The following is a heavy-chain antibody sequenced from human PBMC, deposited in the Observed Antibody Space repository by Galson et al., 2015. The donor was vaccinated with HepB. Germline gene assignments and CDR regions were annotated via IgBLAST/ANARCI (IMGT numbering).Heavy chain of an antibody. CDR1: GITFSGYG. D-gene: IGHD3/OR15-3a*01. V-gene: IGHV3-30*18. CDR2: ISYDGSKE. J-gene: IGHJ4*02. Sequence: SLRLSCAASGITFSGYGMHWVRQAPGKGLEWVAVISYDGSKEDYGDSVKGRFTISRDNSKNTLYLQMNSLRDEDTAVYYCAKDIGLRGVAYGYFDYWGQGTLVTVSS. CDR3: AKDIGLRGVAYGYFDY.